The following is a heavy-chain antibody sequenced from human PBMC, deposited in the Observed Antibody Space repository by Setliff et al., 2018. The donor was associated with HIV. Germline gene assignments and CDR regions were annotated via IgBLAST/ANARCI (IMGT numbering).Heavy chain of an antibody. CDR2: AHHSGVT. CDR1: GASIKDYY. Sequence: SETLSLTCTVSGASIKDYYWNWIRQPPGKGLEWIGFAHHSGVTSYNPSLHSRVIIAVDTSRNQFSLKLSSVTAADTAVYYCASGYYDSSGYYSPLFDYWGQGTLVTVSS. V-gene: IGHV4-59*08. CDR3: ASGYYDSSGYYSPLFDY. J-gene: IGHJ4*02. D-gene: IGHD3-22*01.